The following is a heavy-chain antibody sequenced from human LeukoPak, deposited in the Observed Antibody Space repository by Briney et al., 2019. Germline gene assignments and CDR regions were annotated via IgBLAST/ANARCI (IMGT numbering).Heavy chain of an antibody. CDR3: ARESPALLGYCSSTSCYALPHDAFDI. CDR1: GYTFTSYG. J-gene: IGHJ3*02. CDR2: ISAYNGNT. Sequence: ASVKVSCKASGYTFTSYGISWVRQAPGQGLEWMGWISAYNGNTNYAQKLQGRVTMTTDTSTSTAYMELRSLRSDDTAVYYCARESPALLGYCSSTSCYALPHDAFDIWGQGTMVTVSS. D-gene: IGHD2-2*01. V-gene: IGHV1-18*01.